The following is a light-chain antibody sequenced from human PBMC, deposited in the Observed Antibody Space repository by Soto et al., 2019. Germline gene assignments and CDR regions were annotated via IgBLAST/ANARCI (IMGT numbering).Light chain of an antibody. J-gene: IGKJ1*01. CDR1: QGISSY. CDR3: QQYNSYSPT. CDR2: AAS. V-gene: IGKV1-8*01. Sequence: MNQSPASLSASTGDRVTITCRASQGISSYLAWYQQKPGKAPKLLIYAASTLQSGVPSRFSGSGSGTDFTLTISSLQPDDSATYYCQQYNSYSPTFGQGTKVDI.